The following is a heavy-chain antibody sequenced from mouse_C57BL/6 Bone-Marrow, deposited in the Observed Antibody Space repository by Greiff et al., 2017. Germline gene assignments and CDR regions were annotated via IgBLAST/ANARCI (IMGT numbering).Heavy chain of an antibody. CDR1: GYSFTDYN. Sequence: VHVKQSGPELVKPGASVKISCKASGYSFTDYNMNWVKQSNGKSLEWIGVINPNYGTTSYNQKFKGKATLTVDRSSSTAYMQLNSLTSEDSAVYYCARNYGSLYYFDYWGQGTTLTVSS. CDR2: INPNYGTT. J-gene: IGHJ2*01. V-gene: IGHV1-39*01. CDR3: ARNYGSLYYFDY. D-gene: IGHD1-1*01.